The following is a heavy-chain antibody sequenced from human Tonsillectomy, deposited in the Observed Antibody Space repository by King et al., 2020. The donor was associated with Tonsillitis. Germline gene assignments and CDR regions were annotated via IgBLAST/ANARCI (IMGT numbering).Heavy chain of an antibody. Sequence: QLQESGPGLVKPSETLSLTCTVSGGSISSSSYFWGWIRQSPGKGLEWIGNIYYSGNTYYSPSLKSRVTISVDTSKNQFSLKLSSVTAADTAVYYCTRQVGVGELLNTLIGGEGALVTVSA. V-gene: IGHV4-39*07. CDR1: GGSISSSSYF. CDR2: IYYSGNT. J-gene: IGHJ4*02. D-gene: IGHD3-16*01. CDR3: TRQVGVGELLNTLI.